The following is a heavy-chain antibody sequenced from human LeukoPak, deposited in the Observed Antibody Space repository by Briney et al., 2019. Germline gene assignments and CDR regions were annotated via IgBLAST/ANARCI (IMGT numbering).Heavy chain of an antibody. CDR3: ARGAGNFDL. J-gene: IGHJ2*01. D-gene: IGHD3-10*01. CDR1: GGSISSGGKY. Sequence: TLSLTCTVSGGSISSGGKYWSWIGQQTGKGLEWIGYISYSGSTYYNPSLKIRVTISVDTSKDQFSLMLTSVTAADTAVYYCARGAGNFDLWGRGTLVTVSS. CDR2: ISYSGST. V-gene: IGHV4-31*03.